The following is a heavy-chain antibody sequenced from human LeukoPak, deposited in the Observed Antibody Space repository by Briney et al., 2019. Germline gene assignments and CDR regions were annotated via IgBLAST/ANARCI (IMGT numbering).Heavy chain of an antibody. J-gene: IGHJ5*02. CDR2: IRNDGSNK. Sequence: GGSLRLSCAASGFTFSSYGMHWVRQAPGKGLEWVTFIRNDGSNKYYADSVKGRFTTSRDNSKNTLYLQMNSLRAEDTAVYYCAKDYSKTSYYGSGTYYRPNWFDPWGQGTLVTVSS. CDR3: AKDYSKTSYYGSGTYYRPNWFDP. D-gene: IGHD3-10*01. V-gene: IGHV3-30*02. CDR1: GFTFSSYG.